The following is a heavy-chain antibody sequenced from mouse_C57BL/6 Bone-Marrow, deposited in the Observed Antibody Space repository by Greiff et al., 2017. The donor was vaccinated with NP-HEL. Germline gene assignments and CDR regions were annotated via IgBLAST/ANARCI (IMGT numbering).Heavy chain of an antibody. CDR2: IHPNSGST. Sequence: QVQLQQPGAELVKPGASVKLSCKASGYTFTSYWMHWVKQRPGQGLEWIGMIHPNSGSTNYHEQFKSKATLTVDKSSSTAYMQLSSLTSEDSAVYYCARWNWPGGFDYWGQGTTLTVSS. D-gene: IGHD4-1*01. J-gene: IGHJ2*01. CDR3: ARWNWPGGFDY. CDR1: GYTFTSYW. V-gene: IGHV1-64*01.